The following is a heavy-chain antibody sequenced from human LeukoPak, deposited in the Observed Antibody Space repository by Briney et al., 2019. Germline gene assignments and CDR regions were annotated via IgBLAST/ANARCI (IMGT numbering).Heavy chain of an antibody. Sequence: SETLSLTCAVSGASISSSNWWSWVRQPPGKGLEWIGEIYHSESTNYNPSLKSRVTISVDKSKNQFSLKLSSVTAADTAVYYCARVTAARPFDYWGQGTLVTVSS. CDR2: IYHSEST. J-gene: IGHJ4*02. CDR1: GASISSSNW. D-gene: IGHD6-6*01. V-gene: IGHV4-4*02. CDR3: ARVTAARPFDY.